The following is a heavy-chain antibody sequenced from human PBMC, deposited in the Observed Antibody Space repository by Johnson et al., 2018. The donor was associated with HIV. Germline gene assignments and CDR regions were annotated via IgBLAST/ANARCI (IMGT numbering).Heavy chain of an antibody. CDR3: ARVPGSRAGDAFDI. CDR1: GFTVSSNY. Sequence: VQLVESGGGLIQPGGSLRLSCAASGFTVSSNYMSWVRQAPGKGLAWVSVIYRGGSTYYADSMRGRFTLSSDNSKKPLYLHMKSLRVEDTALYYCARVPGSRAGDAFDIWGQGTMVTVSS. CDR2: IYRGGST. J-gene: IGHJ3*02. V-gene: IGHV3-53*01. D-gene: IGHD1-1*01.